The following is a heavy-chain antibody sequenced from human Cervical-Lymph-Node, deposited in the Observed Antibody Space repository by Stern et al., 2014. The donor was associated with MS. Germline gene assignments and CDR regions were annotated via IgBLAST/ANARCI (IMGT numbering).Heavy chain of an antibody. J-gene: IGHJ4*02. Sequence: VQSGRSLRLSCAASGFTFSSYGMHWVRQAPGKGLEWVAVISYDGSNKYYADSVKGRFTISRDNSKNTLYLQMNSLRAEDTAVYYCAKGYCSGGSCYPIDYWGQGTLVTVSS. CDR2: ISYDGSNK. CDR1: GFTFSSYG. V-gene: IGHV3-30*18. D-gene: IGHD2-15*01. CDR3: AKGYCSGGSCYPIDY.